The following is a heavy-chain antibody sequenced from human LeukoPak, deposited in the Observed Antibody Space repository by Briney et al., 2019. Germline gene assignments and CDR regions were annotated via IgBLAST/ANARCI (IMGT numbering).Heavy chain of an antibody. CDR1: GYTFISHG. V-gene: IGHV1-18*01. Sequence: ASVKVSCKXSGYTFISHGISWVRQAPRQGLEWMGWVSAYADDTNYLQKFQGRVTMTTDTSTSTAYMELRSLRFDDTAVYYCARDCIGCHGFDYWGQGTLVTVSS. D-gene: IGHD2-15*01. J-gene: IGHJ4*02. CDR3: ARDCIGCHGFDY. CDR2: VSAYADDT.